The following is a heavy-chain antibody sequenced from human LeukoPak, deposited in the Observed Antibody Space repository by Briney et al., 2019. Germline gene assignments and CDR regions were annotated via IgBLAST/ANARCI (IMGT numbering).Heavy chain of an antibody. J-gene: IGHJ3*02. D-gene: IGHD2-15*01. CDR2: IYPGDSDT. Sequence: GESLKISCQGSGYSFTSYWIGWVRQVPGKGLEWMGIIYPGDSDTIYSPSFQGQVTISADKSISTAELQWSSLKASDTAMYYCARLGGAATNDAFDIWGQGTMVTVSS. V-gene: IGHV5-51*01. CDR1: GYSFTSYW. CDR3: ARLGGAATNDAFDI.